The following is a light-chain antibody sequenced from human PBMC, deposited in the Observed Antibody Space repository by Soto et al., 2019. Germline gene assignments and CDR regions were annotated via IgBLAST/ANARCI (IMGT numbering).Light chain of an antibody. CDR1: QSVSSS. CDR3: QQRYSWLRA. J-gene: IGKJ1*01. V-gene: IGKV3-11*01. Sequence: EVVVTQSPDTLSLSPGETATLSCRASQSVSSSVARYQHKPGQSPRLVVYSGDKRAPGIPPRFSGSGSGTDFTLTISSLESDDFAIYYCQQRYSWLRAFGPGTKVDIK. CDR2: SGD.